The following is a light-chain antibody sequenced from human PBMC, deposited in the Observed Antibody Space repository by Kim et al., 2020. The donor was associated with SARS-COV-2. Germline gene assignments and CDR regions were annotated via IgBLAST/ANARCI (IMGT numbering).Light chain of an antibody. J-gene: IGLJ2*01. Sequence: SYELTQPPSVSVSPGQTARIICSGDTLPKKYSYWYQKKSGQAPVLVIYEDSKRPSGIPERFSGSTSGTKATLTISGAQVEDEADYYCYSPDSSGNHKVFG. CDR2: EDS. CDR3: YSPDSSGNHKV. V-gene: IGLV3-10*01. CDR1: TLPKKY.